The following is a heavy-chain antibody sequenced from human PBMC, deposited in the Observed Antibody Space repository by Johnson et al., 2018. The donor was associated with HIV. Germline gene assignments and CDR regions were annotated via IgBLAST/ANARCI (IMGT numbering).Heavy chain of an antibody. Sequence: VQLVESGGGLIQPGGSLRLSCAASEFTFSSYAMHWVRQAPGKEPEWVASIKPDETEKYYLESGKGRFTISRDNAKDSVYLQMNSLRAEDTAVYYCARALGLEVCAFDIWGQGTMVTVSS. V-gene: IGHV3-7*03. CDR2: IKPDETEK. D-gene: IGHD2-8*01. CDR1: EFTFSSYA. J-gene: IGHJ3*02. CDR3: ARALGLEVCAFDI.